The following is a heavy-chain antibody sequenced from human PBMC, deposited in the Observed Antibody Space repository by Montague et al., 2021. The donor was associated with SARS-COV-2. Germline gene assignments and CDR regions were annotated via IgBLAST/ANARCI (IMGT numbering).Heavy chain of an antibody. CDR2: ISSSSSTI. Sequence: SLRLSCSASGFTFSSYSMNWVRQTPGKGLEWVSYISSSSSTIYYXDSVKGRFAISRDNAKNSLYLQMNSLRDEDTAVYYCARDQVLWLGEHVVWGQGTLVSVSS. D-gene: IGHD3-10*01. J-gene: IGHJ4*02. CDR1: GFTFSSYS. V-gene: IGHV3-48*02. CDR3: ARDQVLWLGEHVV.